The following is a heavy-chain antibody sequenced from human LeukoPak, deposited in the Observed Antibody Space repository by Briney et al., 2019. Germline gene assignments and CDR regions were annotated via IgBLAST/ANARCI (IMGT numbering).Heavy chain of an antibody. Sequence: PSETLSLTCTVSGGSISSSSYYWGWIRQPPGKGLEWIGSIYYSGSTYYNPSLKSRVTISVDTSKNQFSLKLSSVTAADTAVYYCAIGPRAVAGTFDYWGQGTLVTVSS. CDR3: AIGPRAVAGTFDY. V-gene: IGHV4-39*01. D-gene: IGHD6-19*01. CDR1: GGSISSSSYY. CDR2: IYYSGST. J-gene: IGHJ4*02.